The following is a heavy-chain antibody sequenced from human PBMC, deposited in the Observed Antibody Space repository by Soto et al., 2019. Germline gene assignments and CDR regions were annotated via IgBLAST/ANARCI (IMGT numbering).Heavy chain of an antibody. V-gene: IGHV3-64*01. CDR2: ISSNGGST. Sequence: GGSLRLSCAASGFTFSSYAMHWVRQAPGKGLEYVSAISSNGGSTYYANSVKGRFTISRDNSKNTLYLQMGSLRAEDMAVYYCARAFHPPQSGYYGSGPPPNDYYYYMDVWGKGTTVTVSS. CDR3: ARAFHPPQSGYYGSGPPPNDYYYYMDV. CDR1: GFTFSSYA. D-gene: IGHD3-10*01. J-gene: IGHJ6*03.